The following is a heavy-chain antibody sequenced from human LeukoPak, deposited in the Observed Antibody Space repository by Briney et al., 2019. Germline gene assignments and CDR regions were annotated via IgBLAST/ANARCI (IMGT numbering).Heavy chain of an antibody. D-gene: IGHD3-10*01. Sequence: GGSLRLSCAASGFTFNSHWMSWVRQAPEKGLEWVANIKQDGSEKYYVDSVKGRFTISRDNAKNSLYLQMNSLRAEDTAVYYCARDSATKVRGPVIGSTDFWGQGTLVTVSS. CDR2: IKQDGSEK. CDR3: ARDSATKVRGPVIGSTDF. V-gene: IGHV3-7*01. CDR1: GFTFNSHW. J-gene: IGHJ4*02.